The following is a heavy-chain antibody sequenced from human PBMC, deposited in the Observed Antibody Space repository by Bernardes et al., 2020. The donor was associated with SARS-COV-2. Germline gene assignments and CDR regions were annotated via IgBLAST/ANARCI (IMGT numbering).Heavy chain of an antibody. CDR1: GGSISGYY. J-gene: IGHJ6*02. V-gene: IGHV4-59*08. CDR2: IYYAGST. CDR3: ARKIADARGGGMDV. Sequence: SETLSLTCTVSGGSISGYYWTWIRQPPGKGLEWIGYIYYAGSTNYDPSLKSRVTISVDTSKNHFSLKLSSVTAADTAVYYCARKIADARGGGMDVWGPGTTVTVSS. D-gene: IGHD6-13*01.